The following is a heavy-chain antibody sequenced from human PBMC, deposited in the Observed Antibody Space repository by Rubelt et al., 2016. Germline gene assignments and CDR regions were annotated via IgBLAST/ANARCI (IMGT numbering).Heavy chain of an antibody. V-gene: IGHV7-4-1*02. CDR3: ARDRDSSWDGLYYCYGMDV. Sequence: QVQLVQSGSELKKPGASVKVSCKASGYTFTSYAMNWVRQAPGQGLEWMGWINTNTGNPTYAQGFTGRFVFSLDTAVSTADLQISSLKAEDTAVYYCARDRDSSWDGLYYCYGMDVWGQGTTVTVSS. D-gene: IGHD6-13*01. CDR1: GYTFTSYA. CDR2: INTNTGNP. J-gene: IGHJ6*02.